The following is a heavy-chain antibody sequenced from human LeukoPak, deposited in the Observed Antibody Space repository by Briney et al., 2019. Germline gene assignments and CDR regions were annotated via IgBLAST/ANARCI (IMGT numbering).Heavy chain of an antibody. V-gene: IGHV3-11*06. Sequence: PGGSLRLSCAASGFTFSDYYMSWIRQAPGKGLEWVSYISSSSYTNYADSVKGRFTISRDNAKNSLYLQMNSLRAEDTAVYYCARDLYYDILTGGGDDAFDIWGQGTMVTVSS. CDR2: ISSSSYT. CDR1: GFTFSDYY. D-gene: IGHD3-9*01. CDR3: ARDLYYDILTGGGDDAFDI. J-gene: IGHJ3*02.